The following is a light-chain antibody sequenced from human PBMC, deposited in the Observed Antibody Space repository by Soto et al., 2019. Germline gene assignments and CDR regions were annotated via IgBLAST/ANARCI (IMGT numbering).Light chain of an antibody. CDR2: EGS. V-gene: IGLV2-23*01. J-gene: IGLJ1*01. Sequence: QSVLTQPASVSGSPGQSITISCTGTSSDVGSYNLVSWYQQHPGKAPKLMIYEGSKRPSGVSNRFSGSKSGNTTSLTISGLQAEDEADYYSCSYAGSSTFYVFGTGTKLTVL. CDR3: CSYAGSSTFYV. CDR1: SSDVGSYNL.